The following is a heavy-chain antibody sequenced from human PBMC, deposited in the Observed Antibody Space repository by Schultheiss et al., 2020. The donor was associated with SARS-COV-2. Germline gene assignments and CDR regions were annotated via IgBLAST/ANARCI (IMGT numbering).Heavy chain of an antibody. D-gene: IGHD3-3*01. Sequence: ASVKVSCKASGYTFTGYYMHWVRQAPGQGLEWMGWINPNSGGTNYAQKLQGRVTMTRDTSISTAYMELSRLRSDDTAVYYCARDTIDRYDFWSGYATGYMDVWGKGTTVTVSS. J-gene: IGHJ6*03. CDR1: GYTFTGYY. CDR3: ARDTIDRYDFWSGYATGYMDV. CDR2: INPNSGGT. V-gene: IGHV1-2*02.